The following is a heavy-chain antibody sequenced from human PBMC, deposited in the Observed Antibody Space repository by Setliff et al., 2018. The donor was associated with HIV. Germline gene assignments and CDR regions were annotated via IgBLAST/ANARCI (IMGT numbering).Heavy chain of an antibody. J-gene: IGHJ6*02. D-gene: IGHD2-21*01. Sequence: GESLKISCKGSGYSFASYWISWVRQMPGKGLEWMGRIDPTDSYINDSPPYQGHVTISVDKPISTVYLQWSSLKASDTAIYYCARQSYYYYNMDIWGQGTTVTVSS. CDR1: GYSFASYW. CDR2: IDPTDSYI. V-gene: IGHV5-10-1*01. CDR3: ARQSYYYYNMDI.